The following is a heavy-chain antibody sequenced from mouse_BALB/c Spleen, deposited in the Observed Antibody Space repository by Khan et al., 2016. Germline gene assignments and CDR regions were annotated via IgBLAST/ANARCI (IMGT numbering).Heavy chain of an antibody. CDR1: GYTFTNFG. CDR2: INTNTGET. V-gene: IGHV9-3-1*01. CDR3: VTGITTVIATRGHY. Sequence: QIQLVQSGPELKKPGETVKISCKATGYTFTNFGINWVRQAPGKGLEWMDWINTNTGETTYADDFKGRFAFSLETSASTAYLQINNLKNEDTATDFCVTGITTVIATRGHYWGQGTTLTVSS. D-gene: IGHD1-1*01. J-gene: IGHJ2*01.